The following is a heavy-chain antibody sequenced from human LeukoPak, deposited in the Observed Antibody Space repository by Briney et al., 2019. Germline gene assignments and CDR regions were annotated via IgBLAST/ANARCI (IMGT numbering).Heavy chain of an antibody. J-gene: IGHJ6*03. CDR2: IIPIFGTA. D-gene: IGHD2-15*01. CDR3: ASLTACSGGSCYPYYYYMDV. Sequence: SSVKVSFKASGGTFSSYAISWVRQAPGQGLEWMGGIIPIFGTANYAQKFQGRVTITTDESTSTAYMELSSLRSEDTAVYYCASLTACSGGSCYPYYYYMDVWGKGTTVTVSS. CDR1: GGTFSSYA. V-gene: IGHV1-69*05.